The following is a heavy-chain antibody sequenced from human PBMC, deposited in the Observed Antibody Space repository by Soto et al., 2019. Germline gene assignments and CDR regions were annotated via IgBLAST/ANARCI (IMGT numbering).Heavy chain of an antibody. CDR2: IIPIFGTA. CDR3: ACGGARSGAYYYYGMDV. D-gene: IGHD1-26*01. J-gene: IGHJ6*02. CDR1: GGTFSSYA. V-gene: IGHV1-69*13. Sequence: GASVKISCKASGGTFSSYAIRWVRQAPGQGLEWMGGIIPIFGTANYAQKFQGRVTITADESTSTAYMELSSLRSEDTAVYYCACGGARSGAYYYYGMDVWGQGTTVTVYS.